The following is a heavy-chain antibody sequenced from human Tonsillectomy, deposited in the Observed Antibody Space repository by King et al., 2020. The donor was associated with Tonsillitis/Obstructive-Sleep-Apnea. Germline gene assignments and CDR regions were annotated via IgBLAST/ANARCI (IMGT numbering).Heavy chain of an antibody. CDR1: GFTFSSYA. D-gene: IGHD3-3*01. Sequence: EVQLVESGGGLVQPGGSLRLSCAASGFTFSSYAMSWVRQAPGKGLEWVSAISGSGGSTYDADSVKGRFTISRDNYQNTLYLQMNSLRAEDTAVYYCAKGETIFGVDIGYWGQGTLVTVSS. J-gene: IGHJ4*02. V-gene: IGHV3-23*04. CDR3: AKGETIFGVDIGY. CDR2: ISGSGGST.